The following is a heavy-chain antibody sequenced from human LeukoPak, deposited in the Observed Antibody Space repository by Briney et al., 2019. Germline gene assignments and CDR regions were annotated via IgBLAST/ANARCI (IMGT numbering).Heavy chain of an antibody. D-gene: IGHD2-15*01. CDR3: AKVARGCGGSCQDETDY. Sequence: GGSLRLSCAASRFTFSSYWMGWVRQAPGKGLEWVAVISYDGSNKYYADSVKGRFTISRDNSKNTLYLQMNSLRAEDTAVYYCAKVARGCGGSCQDETDYWGQGTLVTVSS. CDR1: RFTFSSYW. J-gene: IGHJ4*02. V-gene: IGHV3-30*18. CDR2: ISYDGSNK.